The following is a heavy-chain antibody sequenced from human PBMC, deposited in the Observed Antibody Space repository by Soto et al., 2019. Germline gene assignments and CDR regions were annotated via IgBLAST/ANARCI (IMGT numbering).Heavy chain of an antibody. CDR2: IWYDGSNK. J-gene: IGHJ6*02. CDR1: GFTFSSYG. V-gene: IGHV3-33*01. CDR3: ARTDTPYCSSTSCYTVTGRKYGMDV. Sequence: LRLSCAASGFTFSSYGMHWVRQAPGKGLEWVAVIWYDGSNKYYADSVKGRFTISRDNSKNTLYLQMNSLRAEDTAVYYCARTDTPYCSSTSCYTVTGRKYGMDVWGQGTTVTVSS. D-gene: IGHD2-2*02.